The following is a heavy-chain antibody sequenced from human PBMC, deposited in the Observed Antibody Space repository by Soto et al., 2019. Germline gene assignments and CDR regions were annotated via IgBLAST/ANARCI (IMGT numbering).Heavy chain of an antibody. D-gene: IGHD2-2*01. CDR2: ISSSSTYI. CDR3: ARADIIIMPAAMSWFDP. Sequence: EVQLVESGGGLVKPGESLRLSCAASGFTFSRYSMNWVRQAPGEGLEWVSSISSSSTYINYADSVKGRFTISRDNAKQSLYLQMNSLRAEDTAVYYCARADIIIMPAAMSWFDPCGHGTLVTVSS. V-gene: IGHV3-21*01. CDR1: GFTFSRYS. J-gene: IGHJ5*02.